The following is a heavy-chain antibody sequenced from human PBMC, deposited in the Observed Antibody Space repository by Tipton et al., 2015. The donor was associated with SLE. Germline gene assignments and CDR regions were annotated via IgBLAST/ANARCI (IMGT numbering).Heavy chain of an antibody. Sequence: TLSLTCTVSGGSISSYYWSWIRQPPGKGLEWIGYIYTSGGTSYTPSLKSRVTISVDTSKNQFSLKLSSVTAADTAVYYCARNPITMVRGVIPGAFDIRGQGTMVTVSS. CDR2: IYTSGGT. CDR1: GGSISSYY. V-gene: IGHV4-4*08. D-gene: IGHD3-10*01. CDR3: ARNPITMVRGVIPGAFDI. J-gene: IGHJ3*02.